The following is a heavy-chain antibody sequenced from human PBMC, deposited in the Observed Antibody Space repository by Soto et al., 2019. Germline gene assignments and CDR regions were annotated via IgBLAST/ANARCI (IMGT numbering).Heavy chain of an antibody. CDR2: ISHGGSNK. CDR3: AKDDYGWAVPNWFEP. V-gene: IGHV3-30-3*01. Sequence: PGGSLRLSCAASGFPFSSYAMHWVRQAPGKGLDWVSVISHGGSNKYYADSVEGRFTISRDNSKNTLYLQMNSLRAEDTAVYYCAKDDYGWAVPNWFEPWGQGTLVTVSS. D-gene: IGHD3-16*01. CDR1: GFPFSSYA. J-gene: IGHJ5*02.